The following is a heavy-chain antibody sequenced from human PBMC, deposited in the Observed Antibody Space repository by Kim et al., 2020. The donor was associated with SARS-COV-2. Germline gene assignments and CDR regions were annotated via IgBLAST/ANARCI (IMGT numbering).Heavy chain of an antibody. CDR3: ARGSMDRGVACFDL. D-gene: IGHD3-10*01. CDR2: IYPGDSDT. V-gene: IGHV5-51*01. CDR1: GYSFTSYW. J-gene: IGHJ2*01. Sequence: GESLKISCKGSGYSFTSYWIGWVRQMPGKGLEWMGIIYPGDSDTRYSPSFQGQVTISADKSLSTAYVKWSSLKASDTAMHYCARGSMDRGVACFDLWGRGTLVTVSS.